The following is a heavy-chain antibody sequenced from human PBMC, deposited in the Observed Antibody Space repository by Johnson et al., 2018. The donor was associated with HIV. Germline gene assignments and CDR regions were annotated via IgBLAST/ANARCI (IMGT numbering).Heavy chain of an antibody. Sequence: EVQLVESGGTLVQPGGSLRLSCTVSGFNIKTYWMTWVRQAPGKGLEWVANVKEDGSDKHYLDSVKGRFTIVRDNAKNSLFLQMHSLRVEDTAVYYCARDESFRRYALTALDIWGQGTMVIVSS. CDR1: GFNIKTYW. J-gene: IGHJ3*02. CDR3: ARDESFRRYALTALDI. V-gene: IGHV3-7*05. D-gene: IGHD5-18*01. CDR2: VKEDGSDK.